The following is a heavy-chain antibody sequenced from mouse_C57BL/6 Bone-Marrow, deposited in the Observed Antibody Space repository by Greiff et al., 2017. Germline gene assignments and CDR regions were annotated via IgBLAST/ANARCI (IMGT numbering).Heavy chain of an antibody. V-gene: IGHV1-59*01. J-gene: IGHJ3*01. CDR2: IDPSDSYN. CDR1: GYTFTSYW. CDR3: ANYGNYVWFAY. D-gene: IGHD2-1*01. Sequence: VQLQQPGAELVRPGTSVKLSCKASGYTFTSYWMHWVKQRPGQGLEWIGVIDPSDSYNNYNQKFKGKATLTVDTSSSTAYMQLSSLTSEDSAVYYCANYGNYVWFAYWGQGTLVTVSA.